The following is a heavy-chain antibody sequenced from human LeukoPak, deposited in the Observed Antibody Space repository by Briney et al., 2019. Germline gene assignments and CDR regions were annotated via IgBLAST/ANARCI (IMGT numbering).Heavy chain of an antibody. D-gene: IGHD3-22*01. Sequence: GGSLRLPCAASGFTFSSYAMSWVRQAPGKGLEWVSAISGSGGSTYYADSVKGRFTISRDNSKNTLYLQMNSLRAEDTAVYYCARARGITMTSFYYFDYWGQGTLVTVSS. CDR2: ISGSGGST. CDR1: GFTFSSYA. J-gene: IGHJ4*02. CDR3: ARARGITMTSFYYFDY. V-gene: IGHV3-23*01.